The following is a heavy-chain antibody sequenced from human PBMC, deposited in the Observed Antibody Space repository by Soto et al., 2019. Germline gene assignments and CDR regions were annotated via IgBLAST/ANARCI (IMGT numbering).Heavy chain of an antibody. CDR2: MNPNSGNT. CDR3: ARVWRGYCSSTSCYKYYYYYMDV. D-gene: IGHD2-2*01. CDR1: GYTFTSYD. V-gene: IGHV1-8*01. J-gene: IGHJ6*03. Sequence: ASVKVCCKASGYTFTSYDINWVRQATGQGLEWMGWMNPNSGNTGYAQKFQGRVTMTRNTSISTAYMELSSLRSEDTAVYYCARVWRGYCSSTSCYKYYYYYMDVWGKGTTVTVSS.